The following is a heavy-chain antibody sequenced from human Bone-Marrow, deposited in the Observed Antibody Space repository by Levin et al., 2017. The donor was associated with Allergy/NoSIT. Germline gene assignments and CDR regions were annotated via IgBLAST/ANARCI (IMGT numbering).Heavy chain of an antibody. J-gene: IGHJ4*02. Sequence: PGGSLRLSCAASGFPFNDYVMSWVRQAPGKGLEWVSSVSGGGGDRQNANSLKGRFSISRDNSKNTLFLEMLSLTAEDTAVYFCAWGPVRQRGYSISPLNYFDSWGQGILVVVSS. D-gene: IGHD5-18*01. V-gene: IGHV3-23*01. CDR1: GFPFNDYV. CDR2: VSGGGGDR. CDR3: AWGPVRQRGYSISPLNYFDS.